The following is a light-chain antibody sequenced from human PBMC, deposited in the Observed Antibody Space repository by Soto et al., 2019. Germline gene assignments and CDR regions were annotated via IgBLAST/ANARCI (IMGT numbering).Light chain of an antibody. CDR1: SSNIGSNY. V-gene: IGLV1-47*01. Sequence: QSVLTQPPSASGTPGQRVTISCSGSSSNIGSNYVYWYQQLPGTVPQLLIYRNSERPSGVPDRFSGSKSGTSASLAISGLRSEDEAADYCAAWDDSLSGVVFGGGTKLTVL. CDR2: RNS. CDR3: AAWDDSLSGVV. J-gene: IGLJ2*01.